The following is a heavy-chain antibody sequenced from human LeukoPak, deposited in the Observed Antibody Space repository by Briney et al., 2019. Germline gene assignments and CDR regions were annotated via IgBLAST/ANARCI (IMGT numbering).Heavy chain of an antibody. Sequence: GGSLRLSCAASGFTVSSNYMSWVRQAPGKGLEWVSVIYSGGSTYYADSVKGRFTISRHNSKNTLYLQMNSLRAEDTAVYYCARARKYSGWDVYYFDYWGQGTLVTVSS. CDR3: ARARKYSGWDVYYFDY. CDR1: GFTVSSNY. D-gene: IGHD6-19*01. V-gene: IGHV3-53*01. CDR2: IYSGGST. J-gene: IGHJ4*02.